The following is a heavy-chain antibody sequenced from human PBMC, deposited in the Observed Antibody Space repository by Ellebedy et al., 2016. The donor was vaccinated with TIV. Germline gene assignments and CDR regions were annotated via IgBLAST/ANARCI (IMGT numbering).Heavy chain of an antibody. Sequence: GESLKISCAASGFTFSSYEMNWVRQAPGKGLEWVSYISSSGSTIYYADSVKGRFTISRDNAKKSLYLQMNSLRAEDTAVYNCEREGGVVRGVLDYWGQGTLVTVSS. CDR3: EREGGVVRGVLDY. D-gene: IGHD3-10*01. J-gene: IGHJ4*02. V-gene: IGHV3-48*03. CDR1: GFTFSSYE. CDR2: ISSSGSTI.